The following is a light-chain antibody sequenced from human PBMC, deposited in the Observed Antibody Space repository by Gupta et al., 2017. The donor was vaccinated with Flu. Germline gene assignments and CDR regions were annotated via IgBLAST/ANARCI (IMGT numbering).Light chain of an antibody. CDR1: SSNIGNNY. V-gene: IGLV1-51*02. CDR3: GTWDSSLSAGV. J-gene: IGLJ3*02. Sequence: SVLTQPPSVSAAPGQKVTISCSGSSSNIGNNYVSWYQQLPGTAPKLLIYENNKRPSGMPDRFSGSKSGTSATLGITGLQTGDEADYYCGTWDSSLSAGVFGGGTKLTVL. CDR2: ENN.